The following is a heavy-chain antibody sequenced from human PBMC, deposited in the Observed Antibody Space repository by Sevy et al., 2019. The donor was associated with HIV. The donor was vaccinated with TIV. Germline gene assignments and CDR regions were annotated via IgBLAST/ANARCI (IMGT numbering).Heavy chain of an antibody. Sequence: ASVKVSCKVSGYTLTELSMHWVRQAPGKGLEWMGGFDPEDGETIYAQKFQGRVTMTEDTSTDTAYMELSSLRSEDTAVYYCATVWTTVNYYYYGMDVWGQGTTVTVSS. J-gene: IGHJ6*02. CDR3: ATVWTTVNYYYYGMDV. CDR2: FDPEDGET. V-gene: IGHV1-24*01. CDR1: GYTLTELS. D-gene: IGHD4-4*01.